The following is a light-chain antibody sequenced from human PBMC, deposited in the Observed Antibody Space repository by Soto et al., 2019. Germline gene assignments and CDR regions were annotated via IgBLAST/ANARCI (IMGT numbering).Light chain of an antibody. Sequence: DIVMTQSPLSLSVTPGEPASISCRSSQSLLYSNGYNYLDWYLQKPGQSPQLLIYLGSNRASGVPDRFSGSGSGTDFTLKISRVEAEDVGVYYCMQNVQTPPTFGQGTKVEIQ. CDR1: QSLLYSNGYNY. V-gene: IGKV2-28*01. J-gene: IGKJ1*01. CDR2: LGS. CDR3: MQNVQTPPT.